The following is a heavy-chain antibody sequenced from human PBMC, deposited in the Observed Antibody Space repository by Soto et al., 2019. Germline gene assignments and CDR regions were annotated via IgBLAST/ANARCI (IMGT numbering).Heavy chain of an antibody. CDR2: IRNKANSYTT. D-gene: IGHD3-3*01. CDR1: GFTFSDHY. J-gene: IGHJ3*02. V-gene: IGHV3-72*01. Sequence: EVQLVESGGVLVQPGGSLRLSCAVSGFTFSDHYMDWVRQAPGKGLEWVGHIRNKANSYTTEYAASVRGRFTISRDDSKNSLYLHMNSLITEDTAVYYCATGSGADYPFDIWGQGTMVTVSS. CDR3: ATGSGADYPFDI.